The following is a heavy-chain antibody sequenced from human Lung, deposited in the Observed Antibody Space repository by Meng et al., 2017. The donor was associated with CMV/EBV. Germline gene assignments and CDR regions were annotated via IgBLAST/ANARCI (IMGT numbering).Heavy chain of an antibody. Sequence: GGSLRLSCVASGFTLSTYDMTWVRQAPGKGLEWISSISSSGSPTYYADSVQGRFTISRDNAKNSLHLQMHSLRVEDTAVYYCFQLPGEFWGDSFDVWGQGTMVTVSS. V-gene: IGHV3-48*03. CDR2: ISSSGSPT. J-gene: IGHJ3*01. D-gene: IGHD7-27*01. CDR1: GFTLSTYD. CDR3: FQLPGEFWGDSFDV.